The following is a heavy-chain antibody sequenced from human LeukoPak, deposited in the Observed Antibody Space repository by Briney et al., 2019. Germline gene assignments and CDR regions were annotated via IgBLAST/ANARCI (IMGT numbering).Heavy chain of an antibody. D-gene: IGHD3-10*01. CDR3: ARVYGSGSYYNGYYYYYMDV. CDR2: INHSGST. CDR1: GGSFSGYH. V-gene: IGHV4-34*01. J-gene: IGHJ6*03. Sequence: KPSETLSLTCAVYGGSFSGYHWSWIRQPPGKGLEWIGQINHSGSTNYNPSLKSRVTMSVDTSKNQFSLKLSSVTAADTAVYYCARVYGSGSYYNGYYYYYMDVWGKGTTVTISS.